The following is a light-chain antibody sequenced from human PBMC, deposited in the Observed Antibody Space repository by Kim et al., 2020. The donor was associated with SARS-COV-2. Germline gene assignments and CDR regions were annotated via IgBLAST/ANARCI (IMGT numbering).Light chain of an antibody. V-gene: IGKV3-20*01. CDR2: GAS. J-gene: IGKJ2*01. CDR3: QHYTSSPPYT. Sequence: EIVLTQSPGTLSLSPGETATLSCRASQSVSSRYLARYQQKPGQAPRLLIYGASSRATGIPDRFSGSGSGTDFTLTISRLEPGDFAVYYCQHYTSSPPYTFGQGTELEI. CDR1: QSVSSRY.